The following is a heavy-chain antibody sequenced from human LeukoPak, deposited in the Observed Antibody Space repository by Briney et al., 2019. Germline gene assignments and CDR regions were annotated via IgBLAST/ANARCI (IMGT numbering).Heavy chain of an antibody. J-gene: IGHJ4*02. CDR1: GFTFSSYW. V-gene: IGHV3-74*01. CDR2: INSDGSST. D-gene: IGHD3-16*01. CDR3: ARGRFWGNYFDY. Sequence: GGSLRLSCAASGFTFSSYWMHWVRQAPGKGLVWVSRINSDGSSTSYADSVKGRFTISRDNAKNTLYLQMNSLRAEDTAVYYCARGRFWGNYFDYWGQGTLVTVSS.